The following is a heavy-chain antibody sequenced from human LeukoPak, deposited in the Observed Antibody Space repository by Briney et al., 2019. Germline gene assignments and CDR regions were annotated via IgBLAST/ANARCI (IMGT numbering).Heavy chain of an antibody. D-gene: IGHD2-2*01. CDR3: ARPPGFSTSFWD. Sequence: PSETLSLTCTVSGGSISGTSYYWGWIRQPPGKGPEWIGSIHYSGRTYYKPSLKSRVTISVDTSKNLFSLKLTSVTSADTAVYYCARPPGFSTSFWDWGQGTLVTVSS. V-gene: IGHV4-39*01. CDR1: GGSISGTSYY. J-gene: IGHJ4*02. CDR2: IHYSGRT.